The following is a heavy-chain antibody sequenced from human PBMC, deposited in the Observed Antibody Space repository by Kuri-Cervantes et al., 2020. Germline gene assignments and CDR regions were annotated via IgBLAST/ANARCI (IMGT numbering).Heavy chain of an antibody. V-gene: IGHV1-18*01. CDR1: GYTFTSYG. J-gene: IGHJ5*02. CDR3: ARSYGEQWLGKYNWFDP. D-gene: IGHD6-19*01. Sequence: ASVKVSCKASGYTFTSYGIRWVRQAPGQGLEWMGWISAYNGNTNYAQKLQGRDTMNTDTSTSTAYMELRSLRSDDTAVYYCARSYGEQWLGKYNWFDPWGQGTLVTVSS. CDR2: ISAYNGNT.